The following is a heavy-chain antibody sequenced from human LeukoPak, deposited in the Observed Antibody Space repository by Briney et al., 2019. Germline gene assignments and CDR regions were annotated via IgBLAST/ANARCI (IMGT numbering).Heavy chain of an antibody. V-gene: IGHV3-7*01. CDR1: KFIFSNYW. CDR3: ARDDVDTAY. Sequence: GGSLRLSCAASKFIFSNYWMSWVRQAPGKGLEWVAYIKKTGSETYYVDSVKGRFTITRDNARNSLFLQMNSLRAEDTAVYYCARDDVDTAYWGQGTLVTVSS. D-gene: IGHD5-18*01. J-gene: IGHJ4*02. CDR2: IKKTGSET.